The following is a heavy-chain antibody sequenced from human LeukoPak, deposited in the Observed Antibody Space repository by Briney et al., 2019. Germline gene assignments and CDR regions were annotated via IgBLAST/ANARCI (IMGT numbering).Heavy chain of an antibody. D-gene: IGHD3-9*01. CDR2: ISSSSSTI. Sequence: PGGSLRLSCAASGFTFSSYSMNWVRQAPGKGLEWVSYISSSSSTIYYADSVKGRFTISRDNAKNSLYLQMNSLRAEDTAVYYCARDKPAIFDWLTPFDYWGQGTLVTVSS. CDR1: GFTFSSYS. J-gene: IGHJ4*02. CDR3: ARDKPAIFDWLTPFDY. V-gene: IGHV3-48*01.